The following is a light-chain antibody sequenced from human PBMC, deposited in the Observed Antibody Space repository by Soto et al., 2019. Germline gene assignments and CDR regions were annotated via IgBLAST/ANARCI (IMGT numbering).Light chain of an antibody. CDR2: DAS. V-gene: IGKV3-20*01. Sequence: DIVLTQSPGTLSLSPGERATLSCRASQSLNSSYLAWYQQKPGQAPRLLIYDASSRATGIPDRFSGSGSGTDFTPTISRLEPEDSAVYYCQQYGSSPPITFGQGTRLENK. CDR3: QQYGSSPPIT. CDR1: QSLNSSY. J-gene: IGKJ5*01.